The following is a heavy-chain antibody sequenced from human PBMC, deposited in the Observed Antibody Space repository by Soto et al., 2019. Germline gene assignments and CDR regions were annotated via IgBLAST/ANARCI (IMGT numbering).Heavy chain of an antibody. CDR1: GFTFRNYG. V-gene: IGHV3-23*01. CDR3: AKNTLFDY. J-gene: IGHJ4*02. CDR2: ISGSGGST. D-gene: IGHD5-18*01. Sequence: GASLRLSWVGAGFTFRNYGMSWVRQAPGKGLEWVSAISGSGGSTYYTDSVKGRFTISRDNSKNTLYLQMNSLRAEDTAVYYCAKNTLFDYWGQGTLVTVSS.